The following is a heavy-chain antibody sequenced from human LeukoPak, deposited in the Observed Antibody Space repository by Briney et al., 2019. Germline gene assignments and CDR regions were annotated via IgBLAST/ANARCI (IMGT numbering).Heavy chain of an antibody. CDR1: GGTFSSYA. V-gene: IGHV1-69*04. J-gene: IGHJ4*02. CDR2: IIPILGIA. CDR3: ARDLSDSSGDY. D-gene: IGHD3-10*01. Sequence: ASVKVSCKASGGTFSSYAISWVRQAPGQGLEWMGRIIPILGIANYAQKFQGRVTITADKSTSTAYMELSSLRSEDTAVYYCARDLSDSSGDYWGQGTLVTVSS.